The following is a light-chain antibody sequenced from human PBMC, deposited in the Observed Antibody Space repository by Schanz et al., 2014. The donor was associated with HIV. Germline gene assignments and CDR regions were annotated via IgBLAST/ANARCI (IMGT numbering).Light chain of an antibody. Sequence: QPVLTQPPSVSGAPGQRVTISCTGSRSNIGAGYDVHWYQHLPGTAPKLLIYGNTNRPSGVPDRFSGSKSGTSVSLAITGLQTEDEADYYCQSYDSSVRGYVFRTGTKPTVL. J-gene: IGLJ1*01. V-gene: IGLV1-40*01. CDR2: GNT. CDR3: QSYDSSVRGYV. CDR1: RSNIGAGYD.